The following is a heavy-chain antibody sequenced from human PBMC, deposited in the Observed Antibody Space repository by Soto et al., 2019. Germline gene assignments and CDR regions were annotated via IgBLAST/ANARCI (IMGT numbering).Heavy chain of an antibody. V-gene: IGHV4-39*02. Sequence: SSETLSLTCTVSGGSINSNNYYWAWIRQPPGKGLAWIASIYYDGSTYYNPSLKSRLTISVDTSNNHISLRLSSVTAADTAIYYCATGNIDFWSGYKYFYYGMDVWGQGTTVTVSS. CDR2: IYYDGST. J-gene: IGHJ6*02. D-gene: IGHD3-3*01. CDR1: GGSINSNNYY. CDR3: ATGNIDFWSGYKYFYYGMDV.